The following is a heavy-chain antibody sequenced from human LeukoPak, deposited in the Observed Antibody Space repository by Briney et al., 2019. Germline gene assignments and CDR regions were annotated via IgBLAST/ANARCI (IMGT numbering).Heavy chain of an antibody. CDR2: IYSGGST. Sequence: GGSLRLSCAASGFTVSSNYMSWVRQAPGKGLEWGSVIYSGGSTYYADSVKGRFTISRDNSKNTLYLQMNSLRAEDTAVYYCARDSGMVDYHYWGQGTLVTVSS. D-gene: IGHD2-8*01. CDR3: ARDSGMVDYHY. CDR1: GFTVSSNY. V-gene: IGHV3-66*01. J-gene: IGHJ4*02.